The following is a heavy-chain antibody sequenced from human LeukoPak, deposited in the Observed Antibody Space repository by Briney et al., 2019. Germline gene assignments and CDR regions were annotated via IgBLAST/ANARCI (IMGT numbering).Heavy chain of an antibody. CDR2: IYDTDTT. CDR1: GDSLRGYY. D-gene: IGHD2-15*01. J-gene: IGHJ3*02. Sequence: PSETLSLTCTVFGDSLRGYYWSWIRAAAGKGLEWIAYIYDTDTTNYNPSLKSRVTISLDTSKNQVSLKLSSVTAADTAVYYCARGYCVDVTCYNAFKIWGQGTMVTVSS. CDR3: ARGYCVDVTCYNAFKI. V-gene: IGHV4-59*08.